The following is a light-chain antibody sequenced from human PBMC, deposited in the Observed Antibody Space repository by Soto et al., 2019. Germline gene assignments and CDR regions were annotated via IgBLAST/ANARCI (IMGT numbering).Light chain of an antibody. CDR1: QSISTY. CDR2: SAS. V-gene: IGKV1-39*01. J-gene: IGKJ2*02. Sequence: DVQMTQSPSSLSASVGDRVTISCRASQSISTYLNWYQQKPGKAPKFLIYSASSLQSGVPSRFSGSGSGTDFTLTISSLQPEDFATYYCQQSYSTPCTFGQGTKPEIK. CDR3: QQSYSTPCT.